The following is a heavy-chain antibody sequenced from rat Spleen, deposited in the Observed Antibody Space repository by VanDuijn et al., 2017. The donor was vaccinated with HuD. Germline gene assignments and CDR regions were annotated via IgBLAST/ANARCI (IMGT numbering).Heavy chain of an antibody. Sequence: QVQLKESGPGLVQPSETLSLTCTVSGLSLTSNSVSWIRHPPGKGLEWMGVIWSHGGTDYNSAIKSRLSISRDTSKSQVFLKMNSLQTDDTAIYFCTRLRYFDFWGPGTMVTVSS. CDR1: GLSLTSNS. J-gene: IGHJ1*01. V-gene: IGHV2-47*01. D-gene: IGHD1-3*01. CDR2: IWSHGGT. CDR3: TRLRYFDF.